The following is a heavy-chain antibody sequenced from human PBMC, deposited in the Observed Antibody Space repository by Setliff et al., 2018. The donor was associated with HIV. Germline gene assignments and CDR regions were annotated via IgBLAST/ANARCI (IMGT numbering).Heavy chain of an antibody. CDR2: IYISGST. CDR3: ARDRSSGWSKDWFDT. V-gene: IGHV4-4*07. D-gene: IGHD6-19*01. J-gene: IGHJ5*02. CDR1: GGSISSYY. Sequence: PSETLSLTCTVSGGSISSYYWSWFRQPAGKGLEWIGHIYISGSTNYNPSFNSRVTMSVDTSKNQFSLRLTSVTAADTAMYHCARDRSSGWSKDWFDTWGQGILVTVSS.